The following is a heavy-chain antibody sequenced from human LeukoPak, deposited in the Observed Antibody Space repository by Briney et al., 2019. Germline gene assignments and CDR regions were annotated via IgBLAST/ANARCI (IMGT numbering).Heavy chain of an antibody. D-gene: IGHD6-13*01. Sequence: GGSLRLSCAASGFTFDDYAMHWVRQATGKSLECVSGISWNSGSIGYAVSVKGRFTISRDNAKNSLYLQMNSLRAEDTALYYCAKAGSWYGSYYFDYWGQGTLVTVSS. CDR2: ISWNSGSI. CDR1: GFTFDDYA. V-gene: IGHV3-9*01. J-gene: IGHJ4*02. CDR3: AKAGSWYGSYYFDY.